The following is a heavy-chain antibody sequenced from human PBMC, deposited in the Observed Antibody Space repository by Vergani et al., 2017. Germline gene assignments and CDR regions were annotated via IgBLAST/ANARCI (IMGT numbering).Heavy chain of an antibody. J-gene: IGHJ4*02. CDR1: GGTFSSYT. D-gene: IGHD3-3*01. CDR3: ARDRSGYYIGELADY. Sequence: QVQLVQSGAEVKKPGSSVKVSCKASGGTFSSYTISWVRQAPGQGLEWMGRIIPILGIANYAQKFQGRVTITADKSTSTAYMELSSLRSEDTAVYYCARDRSGYYIGELADYWGQGTLVTVSS. V-gene: IGHV1-69*08. CDR2: IIPILGIA.